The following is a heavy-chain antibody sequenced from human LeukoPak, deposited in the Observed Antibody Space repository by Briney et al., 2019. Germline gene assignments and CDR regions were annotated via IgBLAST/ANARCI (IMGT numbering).Heavy chain of an antibody. J-gene: IGHJ5*02. CDR2: ISAGGRT. CDR1: GASIASGNYH. D-gene: IGHD4-23*01. CDR3: TRGGHDYGGSFDP. V-gene: IGHV4-61*02. Sequence: SETLSLTCAISGASIASGNYHWDWIRQPAGKRPEYIGRISAGGRTNYNPPLKSRLTISMDTSKNHVSLRLTSVTAADTAVYYCTRGGHDYGGSFDPWGQGILVTVSS.